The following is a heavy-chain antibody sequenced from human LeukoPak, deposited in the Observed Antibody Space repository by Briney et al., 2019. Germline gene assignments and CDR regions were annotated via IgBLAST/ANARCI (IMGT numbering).Heavy chain of an antibody. D-gene: IGHD3-3*01. Sequence: GGSLRLSCAASGFSLSRYWMSWVRQAPGKGLEWVANMKQDGSEKKYVDSVKGRFTISRDNAKNSLYPQMNSLRAEDTAVYYCAREVLRFLEWFRFDPWGQGTLVTVSS. CDR1: GFSLSRYW. J-gene: IGHJ5*02. V-gene: IGHV3-7*01. CDR3: AREVLRFLEWFRFDP. CDR2: MKQDGSEK.